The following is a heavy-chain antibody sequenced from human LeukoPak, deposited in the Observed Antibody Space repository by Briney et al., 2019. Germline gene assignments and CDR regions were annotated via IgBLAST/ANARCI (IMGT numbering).Heavy chain of an antibody. CDR2: ILNDGSYK. CDR3: AKPTRGSRSFLIEY. CDR1: GFTFSSCG. Sequence: GGSLILSRAAYGFTFSSCGMHWVRQAPGKGLGWVPVILNDGSYKYNAESVEGRFTISRDNSKNTLDLEMNSLRAEDTAVYYCAKPTRGSRSFLIEYWGQGTLVTVSS. J-gene: IGHJ4*02. V-gene: IGHV3-33*06. D-gene: IGHD1-26*01.